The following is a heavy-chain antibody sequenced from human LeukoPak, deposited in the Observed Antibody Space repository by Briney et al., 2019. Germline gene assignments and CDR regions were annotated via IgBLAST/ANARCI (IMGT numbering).Heavy chain of an antibody. CDR3: ARLTLPSTYYFDY. D-gene: IGHD3-16*01. CDR1: GLTFSSYA. Sequence: PGGSLRLSCAASGLTFSSYAMNWVRQAPGKGLEWVSAISGSGGRTYYADSVKGRFTISRDNSKNTLYLQMNSLRAEDTAVYYCARLTLPSTYYFDYWGQGTLVTVSS. CDR2: ISGSGGRT. J-gene: IGHJ4*02. V-gene: IGHV3-23*01.